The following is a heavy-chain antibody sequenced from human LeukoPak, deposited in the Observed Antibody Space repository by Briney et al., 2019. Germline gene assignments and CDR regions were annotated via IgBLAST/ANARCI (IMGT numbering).Heavy chain of an antibody. Sequence: SETLSLTCTVSGGSISSSSYYWGWIRQPPGKGLEWIGSIYYSGSTYYNPSLKSRVTISVDTSKNQFSLKLSSVTAADTAVYYCARLARTLYDILTGYYLGSENWFDPWGQGTLVTVSS. CDR3: ARLARTLYDILTGYYLGSENWFDP. V-gene: IGHV4-39*01. CDR1: GGSISSSSYY. D-gene: IGHD3-9*01. J-gene: IGHJ5*02. CDR2: IYYSGST.